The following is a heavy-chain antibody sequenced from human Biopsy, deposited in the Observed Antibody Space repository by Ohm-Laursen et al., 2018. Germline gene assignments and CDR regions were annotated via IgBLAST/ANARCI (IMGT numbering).Heavy chain of an antibody. CDR1: GYTFTDYY. J-gene: IGHJ4*02. V-gene: IGHV1-46*01. D-gene: IGHD6-19*01. Sequence: ASVKVSCKASGYTFTDYYMHWVRQAPGQGLEWMGMINPSGSTTSYPQIFQGRVTMTRDTSKSTVYMELSSLRSADTAVYFCARNTGWYGDLYYFDYWGQGTLVTVSS. CDR3: ARNTGWYGDLYYFDY. CDR2: INPSGSTT.